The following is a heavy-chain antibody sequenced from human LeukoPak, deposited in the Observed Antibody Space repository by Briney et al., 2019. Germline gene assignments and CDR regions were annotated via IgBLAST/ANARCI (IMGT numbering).Heavy chain of an antibody. CDR1: GYTFTSYD. CDR2: MNPNAGDT. Sequence: ASVKLSCKASGYTFTSYDINWGRQATGQGLEWKGWMNPNAGDTGYAQKFQGRVTMTRNTSMSTAYMELSSLRSEDTAVYYCARVLGYCSSTSCSYYYYMDVWGKGTTVTVSS. J-gene: IGHJ6*03. V-gene: IGHV1-8*01. D-gene: IGHD2-2*01. CDR3: ARVLGYCSSTSCSYYYYMDV.